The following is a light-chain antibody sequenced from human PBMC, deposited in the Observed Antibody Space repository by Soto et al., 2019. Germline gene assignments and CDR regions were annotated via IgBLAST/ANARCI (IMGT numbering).Light chain of an antibody. Sequence: DIQMTQSPYSLSASVGDRVTITCRASQSISSYLNWYQQKPGKAPKLLIYAASSLQSGAPSRFSGSGSGTDFTLTISSLQPEDFATYYCQQSYSTPKPFGGGTNVDI. V-gene: IGKV1-39*01. J-gene: IGKJ4*01. CDR1: QSISSY. CDR2: AAS. CDR3: QQSYSTPKP.